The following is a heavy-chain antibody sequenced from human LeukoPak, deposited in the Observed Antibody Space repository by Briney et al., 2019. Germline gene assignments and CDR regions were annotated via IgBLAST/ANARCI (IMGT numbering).Heavy chain of an antibody. Sequence: SETLSLTCTVSNGSINFVSYYWSWIRQPPGKGLEWLGYIHYTGNTIYSPSLKSRVTISMDTAKNQFSLKVSSVTAADTAVYYCARDGAGMTGTGLDYWGQGTLVTVSS. J-gene: IGHJ4*02. CDR1: NGSINFVSYY. V-gene: IGHV4-61*01. CDR2: IHYTGNT. CDR3: ARDGAGMTGTGLDY. D-gene: IGHD3-9*01.